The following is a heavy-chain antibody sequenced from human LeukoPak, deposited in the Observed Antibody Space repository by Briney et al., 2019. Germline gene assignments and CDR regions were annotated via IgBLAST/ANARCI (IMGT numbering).Heavy chain of an antibody. V-gene: IGHV1-69*05. CDR3: ASLILTGTTDLDY. Sequence: SVKVSCKASGGTFSSYAISWVRQAPGQGLEWMGGIIPIFGTANYAQKFQGRVTITTNESTSTAYMELSSLRSEDTAVYYCASLILTGTTDLDYWGQGTLVTVSS. D-gene: IGHD1-7*01. CDR2: IIPIFGTA. CDR1: GGTFSSYA. J-gene: IGHJ4*02.